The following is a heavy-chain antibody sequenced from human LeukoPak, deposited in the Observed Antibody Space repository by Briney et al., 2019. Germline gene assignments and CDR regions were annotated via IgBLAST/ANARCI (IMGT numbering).Heavy chain of an antibody. D-gene: IGHD3-3*01. Sequence: SGGSLRLSCAASGFTFDDYAMHWVRQAPGKGLEWVSGISWNSGSIGYADSVKGRFTISRDNAKNSLYLQMNSLRAEDTALYYCARDGHGLRSYYFDYWGQGTLVTVSS. CDR2: ISWNSGSI. J-gene: IGHJ4*02. CDR3: ARDGHGLRSYYFDY. CDR1: GFTFDDYA. V-gene: IGHV3-9*01.